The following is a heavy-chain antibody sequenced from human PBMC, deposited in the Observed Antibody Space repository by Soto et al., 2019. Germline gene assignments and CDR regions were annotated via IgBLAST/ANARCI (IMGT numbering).Heavy chain of an antibody. CDR2: LNTYNGNT. V-gene: IGHV1-18*01. CDR1: GYTFTSYG. J-gene: IGHJ4*02. CDR3: ARDGDGGKRGADH. Sequence: QVQLVQSGTEVKKPGASVTVSCKASGYTFTSYGIIWVRQAPGQGLEWMGWLNTYNGNTNYAQKVQGRVTMTTDTAKRTASMELRSMRSDETAVYYCARDGDGGKRGADHWGQGTLVTVSS. D-gene: IGHD2-15*01.